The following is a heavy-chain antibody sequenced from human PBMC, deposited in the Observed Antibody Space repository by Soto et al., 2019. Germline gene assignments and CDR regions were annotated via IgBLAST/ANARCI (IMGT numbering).Heavy chain of an antibody. Sequence: SETLSLTCTVSGGSIISSSYYFFWTRQPPWNGLEWIGSIYYSGSTYYNPSLKSRVTISVDTSKNQFSLKLLSVTTADTAVYFCAAGEASSRNLAPYYLDFWGQGTLVTVSS. CDR2: IYYSGST. D-gene: IGHD6-13*01. J-gene: IGHJ4*02. V-gene: IGHV4-39*07. CDR1: GGSIISSSYY. CDR3: AAGEASSRNLAPYYLDF.